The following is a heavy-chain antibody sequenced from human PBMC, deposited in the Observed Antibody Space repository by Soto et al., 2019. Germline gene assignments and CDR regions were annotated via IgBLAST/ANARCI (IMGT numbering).Heavy chain of an antibody. CDR1: GFTFNTYA. J-gene: IGHJ5*02. D-gene: IGHD6-19*01. Sequence: EVQLLESGGGLVQPGGSLRLSCAASGFTFNTYAMSWVRQAPGKGLEWVSAISGSGSSTYYADSVKGRFTISRDNSKNPLYLQVNSLRAEDTAVYYCAKREAVAGTKWFDPWGHGTLVTVSS. V-gene: IGHV3-23*01. CDR3: AKREAVAGTKWFDP. CDR2: ISGSGSST.